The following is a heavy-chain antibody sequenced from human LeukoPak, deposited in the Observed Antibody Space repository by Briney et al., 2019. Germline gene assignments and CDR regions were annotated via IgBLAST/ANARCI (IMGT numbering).Heavy chain of an antibody. J-gene: IGHJ4*02. CDR2: ISYDGSNQ. D-gene: IGHD6-19*01. CDR1: GFTFSNYA. CDR3: AKDSGVYQWLVSSTCNPHTQYYFDY. Sequence: HPGRSLRLSCAASGFTFSNYAMHWVRQAPGKGLEWVAVISYDGSNQYYTDSVRGRFTISRDNANNSLYLQMNSLRAEDTAFYYCAKDSGVYQWLVSSTCNPHTQYYFDYWGQGTLVTVSS. V-gene: IGHV3-30*04.